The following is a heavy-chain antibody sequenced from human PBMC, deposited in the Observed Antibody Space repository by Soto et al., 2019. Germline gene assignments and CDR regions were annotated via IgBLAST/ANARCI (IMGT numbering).Heavy chain of an antibody. CDR2: IYYSGST. CDR1: GCSISSYY. V-gene: IGHV4-59*08. CDR3: ARTGRDGYNYNFDY. J-gene: IGHJ4*02. Sequence: SETLSLTCTVSGCSISSYYWSWIRQPPGKGLEWIGYIYYSGSTNYNPSLKSRVTISVDTSKNQFSLKLSSVTAADTAVYYCARTGRDGYNYNFDYWGQGTMVTVS. D-gene: IGHD5-12*01.